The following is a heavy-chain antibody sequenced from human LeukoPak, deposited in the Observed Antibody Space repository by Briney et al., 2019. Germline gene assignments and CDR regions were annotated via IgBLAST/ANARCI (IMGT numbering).Heavy chain of an antibody. CDR3: ARDVVHCSSTSCYSYWYFDL. CDR2: IYHSGST. J-gene: IGHJ2*01. CDR1: GGSISSGGYY. Sequence: SETLSLTCTVSGGSISSGGYYWSWIRQPPGKGLEWIGYIYHSGSTYYNPSLKSRVTISVDRSKNQFSLKLSSVTAADTAVYYCARDVVHCSSTSCYSYWYFDLWGRGTLVTVSS. V-gene: IGHV4-30-2*01. D-gene: IGHD2-2*01.